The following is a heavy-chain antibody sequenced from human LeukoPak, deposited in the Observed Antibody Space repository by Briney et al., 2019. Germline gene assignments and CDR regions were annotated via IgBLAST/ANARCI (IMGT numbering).Heavy chain of an antibody. CDR2: IYPGDSDT. V-gene: IGHV5-51*01. D-gene: IGHD1-26*01. Sequence: GESLKISCKGSGYSFTSYWIGWVRQMPGKGLEWMGIIYPGDSDTRYSPSFQGQVTISADKSISTAYLQWSSLKASDTAMYYCARSYSGSYHSRYYFDYWGQGTLVTVSS. J-gene: IGHJ4*02. CDR3: ARSYSGSYHSRYYFDY. CDR1: GYSFTSYW.